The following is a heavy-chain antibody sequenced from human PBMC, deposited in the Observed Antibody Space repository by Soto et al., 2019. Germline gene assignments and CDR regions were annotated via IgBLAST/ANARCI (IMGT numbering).Heavy chain of an antibody. V-gene: IGHV4-34*01. J-gene: IGHJ5*02. CDR1: GGYFRGYY. CDR2: INHSGST. Sequence: LRCAVDGGYFRGYYGSWIRQPPGKGLEWIGEINHSGSTNYNPSLKSRVTISVDTSKNQFSLKLSSVTAADTAVYYCARGKGGGGWYRDLWGPFDPWGQGTLV. CDR3: ARGKGGGGWYRDLWGPFDP. D-gene: IGHD6-19*01.